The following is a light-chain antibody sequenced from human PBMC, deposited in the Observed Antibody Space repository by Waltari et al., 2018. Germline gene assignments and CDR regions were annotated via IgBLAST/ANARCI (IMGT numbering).Light chain of an antibody. CDR3: VQAIAFPFT. J-gene: IGKJ3*01. V-gene: IGKV2-40*01. CDR1: QSLLHSNGNTY. CDR2: RGS. Sequence: DIVMTQTPLSLPITPGEPASLPCRSSQSLLHSNGNTYLHWYLQKPGQSPQLLIYRGSNRASGVPDRFSGSGSGTDFTLKISKVEAEDVGVYYCVQAIAFPFTFGPGTKLDIK.